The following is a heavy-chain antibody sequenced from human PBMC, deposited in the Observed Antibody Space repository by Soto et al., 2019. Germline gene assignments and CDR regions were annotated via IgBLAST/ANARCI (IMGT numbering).Heavy chain of an antibody. CDR1: GGSISSSSYY. CDR3: ARIAAAGKFFDY. CDR2: IYYSGST. J-gene: IGHJ4*02. Sequence: SETLSLICTVSGGSISSSSYYWGWIRQPPGKGLEWIGSIYYSGSTYYNQSLKSRVTISVDTSKNQFALKLSSVTAADTAVYYCARIAAAGKFFDYWGQGTLVTVSS. V-gene: IGHV4-39*01. D-gene: IGHD6-13*01.